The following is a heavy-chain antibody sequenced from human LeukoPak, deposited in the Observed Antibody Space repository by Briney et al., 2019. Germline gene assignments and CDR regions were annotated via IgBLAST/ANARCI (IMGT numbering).Heavy chain of an antibody. CDR3: VRGSSGTVVRGVAWAWFDP. CDR1: GFTFRNYW. D-gene: IGHD3-10*01. CDR2: IHKDGSEK. V-gene: IGHV3-7*05. Sequence: GGSLRLSCVASGFTFRNYWMTWVRQAPGKGLEWVANIHKDGSEKYFEASVRGRFTISRDNAKDSLYLQMSSLRAEDTAVYYCVRGSSGTVVRGVAWAWFDPWGQGTLVTVSS. J-gene: IGHJ5*02.